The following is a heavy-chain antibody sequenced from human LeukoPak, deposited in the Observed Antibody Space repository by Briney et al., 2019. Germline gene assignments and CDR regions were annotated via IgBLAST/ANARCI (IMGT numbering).Heavy chain of an antibody. CDR1: GYSFTSYW. V-gene: IGHV5-51*01. D-gene: IGHD2-21*02. CDR2: IYPGDSDT. J-gene: IGHJ4*02. Sequence: GESLKISYKGSGYSFTSYWIGWVRQMPGKGLEWMGIIYPGDSDTRYSPSFQGQVTISADKSISTAYLQWSSLKASDTAMYYCARRKGYCGGDCYSNYFDYWGQGTLVTVSS. CDR3: ARRKGYCGGDCYSNYFDY.